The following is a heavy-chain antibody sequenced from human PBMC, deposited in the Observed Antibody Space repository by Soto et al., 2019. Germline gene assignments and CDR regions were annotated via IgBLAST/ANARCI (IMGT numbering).Heavy chain of an antibody. V-gene: IGHV4-59*01. CDR1: GGSMRNYF. J-gene: IGHJ4*02. CDR2: IHYSGTT. D-gene: IGHD6-13*01. Sequence: SETLSLTCTVSGGSMRNYFWTWIRQPPGKGLEWIGYIHYSGTTSFFPSYNPSLRSRVTISEDTSKNQFSLKLLSVTTADTAVYFCAAGEASSRNLAPYYLDFCGQRTLVTVSS. CDR3: AAGEASSRNLAPYYLDF.